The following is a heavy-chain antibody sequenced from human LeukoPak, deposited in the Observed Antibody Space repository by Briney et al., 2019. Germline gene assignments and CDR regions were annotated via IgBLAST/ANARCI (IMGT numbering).Heavy chain of an antibody. D-gene: IGHD2-2*02. CDR3: ARGHCSSTSCYRMDY. V-gene: IGHV1-69*13. J-gene: IGHJ4*02. Sequence: SVKVSCKASGGTFSSYAISWVRQAPGQGLEWMGGIIPIFSTANYAQKFQGRVTITADESTSTAYMELSRLRSEDTAVYYCARGHCSSTSCYRMDYWGQGTLVTVSS. CDR1: GGTFSSYA. CDR2: IIPIFSTA.